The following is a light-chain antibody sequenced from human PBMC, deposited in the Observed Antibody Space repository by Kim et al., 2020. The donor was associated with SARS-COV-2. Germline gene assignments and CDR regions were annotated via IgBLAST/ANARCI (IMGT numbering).Light chain of an antibody. V-gene: IGLV3-1*01. CDR3: NSRDNNDNVL. CDR2: QDN. CDR1: KLGDKY. Sequence: SYELTQPPSVSVSPGQTASITCSGHKLGDKYAFWYQQKPGQSPVLVIYQDNKRPSGIPERFSGSSSGNTASLTITGTQAGDEADYYCNSRDNNDNVLFGGGTRLTVL. J-gene: IGLJ2*01.